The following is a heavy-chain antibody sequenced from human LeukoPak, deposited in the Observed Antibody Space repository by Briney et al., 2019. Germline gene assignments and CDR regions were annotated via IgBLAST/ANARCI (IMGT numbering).Heavy chain of an antibody. V-gene: IGHV3-30*02. CDR2: IRYDGSNK. J-gene: IGHJ4*02. Sequence: GGSLRLSCAASGFTFSSYGMHWVRQAPGKGLEWVAFIRYDGSNKYYADSVKGRFTISRDNAKNTLYLQMNSLRAEDTAVYYCATTYYYDSSGYYPPGVFDYWGQGTLVTVSS. CDR3: ATTYYYDSSGYYPPGVFDY. D-gene: IGHD3-22*01. CDR1: GFTFSSYG.